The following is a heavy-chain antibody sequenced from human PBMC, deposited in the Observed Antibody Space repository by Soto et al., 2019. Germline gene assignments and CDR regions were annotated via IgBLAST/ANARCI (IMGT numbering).Heavy chain of an antibody. CDR3: ARDPGKSSGWPIFAP. D-gene: IGHD6-19*01. J-gene: IGHJ5*02. CDR1: GFSVSDYN. CDR2: IGYGGRI. V-gene: IGHV3-48*01. Sequence: EVQVVESGGALVQPGGSLRLSCAASGFSVSDYNMNWVRQAPGKGLEWISFIGYGGRIYYAGSVEGRFTIARDSGRNSLYLQMSSLRAEDTAMYYCARDPGKSSGWPIFAPWGQGTLVTVSS.